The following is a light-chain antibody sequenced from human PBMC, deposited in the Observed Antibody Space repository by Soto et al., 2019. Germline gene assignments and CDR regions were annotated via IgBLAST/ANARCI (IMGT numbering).Light chain of an antibody. J-gene: IGLJ3*02. CDR3: SSYAARSTRV. CDR2: EVS. CDR1: SSDVGGYNY. V-gene: IGLV2-14*01. Sequence: QSVLTQPASVSGSPGQSITISCTGTSSDVGGYNYVSWYQQHPGKAPKLMIYEVSHRPSEVSNRFSGSKSGNTASLTISGLQAEDEADYYCSSYAARSTRVFGGGTKLTVL.